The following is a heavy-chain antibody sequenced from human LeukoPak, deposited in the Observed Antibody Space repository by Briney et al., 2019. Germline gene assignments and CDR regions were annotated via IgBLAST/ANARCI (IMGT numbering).Heavy chain of an antibody. J-gene: IGHJ4*02. Sequence: ASVKVSCKTSGYTFINYDINWVRQASGQGLEWMGYVTPDSGNTGYAQKFRGRITITSDTSKSTAYMDLSSLKSDDTAVYYCVALARWGPGTLVTVSS. CDR1: GYTFINYD. CDR2: VTPDSGNT. CDR3: VALAR. V-gene: IGHV1-8*03. D-gene: IGHD3-3*02.